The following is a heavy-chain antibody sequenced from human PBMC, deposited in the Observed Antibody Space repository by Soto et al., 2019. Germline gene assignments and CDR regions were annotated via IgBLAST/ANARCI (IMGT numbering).Heavy chain of an antibody. J-gene: IGHJ4*02. Sequence: QVQLQESGPGLVKPAGTLSLTCTVSGASISSTRWWSWVRQPPGKGLEWIGEIYHGGDTNLNPSLKSRVTTSVDESKNQFSLRLSSVTAADTAVYYCAATDSGWPTFEAHWGRGSLVTVSP. D-gene: IGHD6-19*01. CDR2: IYHGGDT. CDR3: AATDSGWPTFEAH. CDR1: GASISSTRW. V-gene: IGHV4-4*02.